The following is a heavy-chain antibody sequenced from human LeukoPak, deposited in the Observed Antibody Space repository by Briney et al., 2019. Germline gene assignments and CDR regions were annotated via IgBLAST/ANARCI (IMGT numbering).Heavy chain of an antibody. V-gene: IGHV1-46*03. CDR3: AANPFDN. CDR1: GYTFTNYY. CDR2: IDPSSGDS. Sequence: ASVKVSCKASGYTFTNYYMHWVRQAPGQGLEWMGMIDPSSGDSMYAQKFQGRVTVTRDTSTSTVYMDLSSLTSEDTGVYFCAANPFDNWGQGTLVTVSS. J-gene: IGHJ4*02.